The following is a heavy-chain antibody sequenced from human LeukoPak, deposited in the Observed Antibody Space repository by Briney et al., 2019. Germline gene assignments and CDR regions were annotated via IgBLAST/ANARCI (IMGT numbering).Heavy chain of an antibody. Sequence: GGSLRLSCAASGFTFSSYAMHWVRQAPGKGLEWVAVISYDGSNKYYADSVKGRFTISRDNSKNTLYLQMNSLRAEDTAVYYCARERGNEFYYYYMDVWGKGTTVTVSS. CDR3: ARERGNEFYYYYMDV. J-gene: IGHJ6*03. CDR2: ISYDGSNK. CDR1: GFTFSSYA. V-gene: IGHV3-30-3*01.